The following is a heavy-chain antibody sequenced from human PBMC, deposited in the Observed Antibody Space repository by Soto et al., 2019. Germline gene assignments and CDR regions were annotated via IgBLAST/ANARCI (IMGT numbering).Heavy chain of an antibody. CDR3: ARGGQWLENNWFAP. J-gene: IGHJ5*02. V-gene: IGHV1-69*13. CDR1: GGTFSSYA. Sequence: ASVKVSCKASGGTFSSYAISWVRQAPGQGLEWMGGIIPIFGTANYAQKFQGRVTITADESTSTAYMELSSLRSEDTAVYYCARGGQWLENNWFAPWGQGTLVTVSS. CDR2: IIPIFGTA. D-gene: IGHD6-19*01.